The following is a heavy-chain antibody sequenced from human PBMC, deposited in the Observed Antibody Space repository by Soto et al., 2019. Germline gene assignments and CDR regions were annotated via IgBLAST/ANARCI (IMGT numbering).Heavy chain of an antibody. D-gene: IGHD6-19*01. CDR2: ISASNGNT. CDR1: GYTLTSYG. CDR3: ARVSSGWYYWFDP. V-gene: IGHV1-18*01. J-gene: IGHJ5*02. Sequence: ASVKVSCKASGYTLTSYGISWVRQAPGQGLEWMGWISASNGNTNYAQKLQGRVTMTTDTSTNTAYMELRSLRSDDTAVYYCARVSSGWYYWFDPWGQGTLLTVSS.